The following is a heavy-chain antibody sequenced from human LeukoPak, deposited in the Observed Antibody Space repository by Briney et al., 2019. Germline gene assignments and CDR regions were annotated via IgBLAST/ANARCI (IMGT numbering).Heavy chain of an antibody. V-gene: IGHV1-2*02. CDR3: ARENWYYDH. CDR2: ISPDGGVT. Sequence: ASVKVSYKSYGSIFNVYYMHWVRQVSGQGLEWMGWISPDGGVTNYAQKFQGRVTLTRDSATTTDYMELSRLTSDDTAVYYCARENWYYDHWGQGTLVSVTS. CDR1: GSIFNVYY. J-gene: IGHJ4*02.